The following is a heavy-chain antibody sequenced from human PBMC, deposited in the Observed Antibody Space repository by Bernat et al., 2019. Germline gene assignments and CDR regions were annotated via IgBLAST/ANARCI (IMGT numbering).Heavy chain of an antibody. J-gene: IGHJ6*02. CDR1: RFSISNYG. CDR2: ISYDGSNK. D-gene: IGHD3-22*01. V-gene: IGHV3-30*18. CDR3: AKDNGYYDSSGNYYGYYHSAMDV. Sequence: QVQLVESGGGVVQPGRSLRLSCAASRFSISNYGMHWVRQAPGKGLEWVALISYDGSNKYYGDSVKGRFTISRDNSKNTLYLQMNSLRAEDTAVYYCAKDNGYYDSSGNYYGYYHSAMDVWGQGTTVTVSS.